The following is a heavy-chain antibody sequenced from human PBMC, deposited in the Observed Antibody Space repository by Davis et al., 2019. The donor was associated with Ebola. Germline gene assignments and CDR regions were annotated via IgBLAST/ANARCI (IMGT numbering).Heavy chain of an antibody. CDR3: AKNNWNDFIMLDY. V-gene: IGHV3-53*01. CDR2: IYSGVST. CDR1: GFTVSSNY. D-gene: IGHD1-1*01. Sequence: GGSLRLSCAASGFTVSSNYMSWVRQAPGKGLEWVSVIYSGVSTYYADSVKGRFTISRDNSKNTLYLQMNSLRAEDTAVYYCAKNNWNDFIMLDYWGQGTLVTVSS. J-gene: IGHJ4*02.